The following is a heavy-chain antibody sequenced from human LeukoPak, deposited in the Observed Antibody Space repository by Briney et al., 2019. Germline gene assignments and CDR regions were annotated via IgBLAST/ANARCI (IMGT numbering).Heavy chain of an antibody. Sequence: SETLSLTCTVSGGSISSYYWSWIRQPPGKGLEWIGYIYYSGSTNYNPSLKSRVTISVDTSKNQFSLKLSSVTAADTAVYYCARVGLRSTAFDIWGQGTMVTVSS. CDR3: ARVGLRSTAFDI. CDR1: GGSISSYY. CDR2: IYYSGST. V-gene: IGHV4-59*01. D-gene: IGHD3-16*01. J-gene: IGHJ3*02.